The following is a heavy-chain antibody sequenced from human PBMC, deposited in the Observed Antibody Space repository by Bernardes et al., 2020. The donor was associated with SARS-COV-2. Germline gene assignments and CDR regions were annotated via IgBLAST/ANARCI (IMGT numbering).Heavy chain of an antibody. Sequence: LSLTCTVSGGSISSYYWSWIRQPPGKGLEWVSSISGSGDSTSNADSVKGRFTITRDNSKNTLYLQMNSLRAEDTAVYYCAKQVPGTKYFDYWGQGTLVTVSS. CDR2: ISGSGDST. J-gene: IGHJ4*02. CDR1: GGSISSYY. CDR3: AKQVPGTKYFDY. D-gene: IGHD6-19*01. V-gene: IGHV3-23*01.